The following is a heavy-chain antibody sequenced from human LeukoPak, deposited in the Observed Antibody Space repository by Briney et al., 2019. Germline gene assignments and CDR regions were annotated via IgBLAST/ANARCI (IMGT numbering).Heavy chain of an antibody. J-gene: IGHJ4*02. V-gene: IGHV4-59*11. CDR3: ARDPGDTDWYNFEF. D-gene: IGHD3-9*01. CDR2: IHSSGST. Sequence: KPSYTLSLTCTVSGGSMSGHFWSWFRRPPGKGLENIGYIHSSGSTNYNPSYKSRVTVSLEMSKNQFSLSLSSVTAADTAVHYCARDPGDTDWYNFEFWGRKILVTVSS. CDR1: GGSMSGHF.